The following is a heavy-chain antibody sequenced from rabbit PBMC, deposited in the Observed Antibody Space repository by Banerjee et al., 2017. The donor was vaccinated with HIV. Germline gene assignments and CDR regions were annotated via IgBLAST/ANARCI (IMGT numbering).Heavy chain of an antibody. J-gene: IGHJ4*01. Sequence: QEQLVESGGGLVQPGGSLKLFCKASGFDFSSYGVSWVRQAPGKGLEWIACIYAGSSGNTYYASWAKGRFTISKTSSTTVTLQLNSLTAADTATYFCARGVDYAGYGYALWGPGTLVTVS. CDR3: ARGVDYAGYGYAL. CDR2: IYAGSSGNT. CDR1: GFDFSSYG. V-gene: IGHV1S45*01. D-gene: IGHD6-1*01.